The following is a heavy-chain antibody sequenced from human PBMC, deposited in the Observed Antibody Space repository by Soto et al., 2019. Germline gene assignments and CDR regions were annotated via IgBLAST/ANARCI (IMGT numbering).Heavy chain of an antibody. CDR2: ISGYNGNT. CDR3: AREGQAPYYYYGMDV. V-gene: IGHV1-18*01. J-gene: IGHJ6*02. CDR1: GYTFTNYG. Sequence: QVQVVQSGDEVKKPGASVKVSCKASGYTFTNYGFSWVRQAPGQGLEWMGWISGYNGNTKYAEKFQGRVTMTTDTSXCTAAMELGRLRSDDTAVYYCAREGQAPYYYYGMDVWGQGTAVTVSS.